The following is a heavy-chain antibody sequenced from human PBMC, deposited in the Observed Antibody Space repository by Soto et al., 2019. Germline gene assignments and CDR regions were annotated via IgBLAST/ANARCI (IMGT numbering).Heavy chain of an antibody. CDR1: GFTLSNYG. V-gene: IGHV3-33*01. D-gene: IGHD3-10*01. CDR2: IWYDGVTK. Sequence: GGSLRLSCATSGFTLSNYGMHWVRQAPGDGLEWVAAIWYDGVTKNYVDSVKGRFTISRDNSKSTLYLQMNSLRVEDTAVYYCARDKGVNLDPWGQGXLVTVYS. J-gene: IGHJ5*01. CDR3: ARDKGVNLDP.